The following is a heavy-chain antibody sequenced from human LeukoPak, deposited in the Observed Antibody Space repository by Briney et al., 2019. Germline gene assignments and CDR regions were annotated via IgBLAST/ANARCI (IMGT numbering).Heavy chain of an antibody. Sequence: GGSLRLSCAASGFTFSSYEMNWVRQAPGKGLEWVSYIRSSGTIIFYANSVKGRFTISRDNAKKSLYLQMNSLRAEDTAVYYCARVNDYGGNDDAFDIWGQGTMVTVSS. CDR3: ARVNDYGGNDDAFDI. V-gene: IGHV3-48*03. CDR2: IRSSGTII. J-gene: IGHJ3*02. D-gene: IGHD4-23*01. CDR1: GFTFSSYE.